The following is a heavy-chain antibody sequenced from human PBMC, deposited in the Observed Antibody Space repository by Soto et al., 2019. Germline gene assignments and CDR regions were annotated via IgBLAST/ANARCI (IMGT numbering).Heavy chain of an antibody. CDR2: MNPDSGNT. Sequence: QVQLVQSGAEVKKPGASVKVSCKASGYTFTSYDINWVRQATGQGLEWMGWMNPDSGNTGYAQKFQGRVTMTRDTSMRTAYMDLSSRRPENTAVYYCAGGPAEGEGATYYWGQGTLVTVSS. CDR1: GYTFTSYD. CDR3: AGGPAEGEGATYY. J-gene: IGHJ4*02. D-gene: IGHD1-26*01. V-gene: IGHV1-8*01.